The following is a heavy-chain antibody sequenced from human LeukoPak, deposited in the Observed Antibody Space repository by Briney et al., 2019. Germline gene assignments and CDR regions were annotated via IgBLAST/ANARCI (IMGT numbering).Heavy chain of an antibody. CDR2: INSDGSST. Sequence: TGGSLRLSCAASGFTFSSYWMHWVRQAPGKGLVWVSRINSDGSSTSYADSVKGRFTISRDNSKNTLYLQMNSLRAEDTAVYYCARNRGITVTTSSDYWGQGTLVTVSS. CDR3: ARNRGITVTTSSDY. V-gene: IGHV3-74*01. CDR1: GFTFSSYW. J-gene: IGHJ4*02. D-gene: IGHD4-17*01.